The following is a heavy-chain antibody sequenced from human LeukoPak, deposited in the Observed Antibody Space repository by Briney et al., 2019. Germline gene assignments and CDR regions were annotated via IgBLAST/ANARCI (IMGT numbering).Heavy chain of an antibody. V-gene: IGHV3-23*01. CDR3: AREYCRGYSSGCGALDI. CDR2: ISGSGGST. Sequence: PGGTLRPSRAASGLTSSSYATSWGRQAPGKGLERGSAISGSGGSTYYADSVKGRFTISGDNAKNSLYLQMNSLRDEDTAVYYCAREYCRGYSSGCGALDIWGQGTMVTVSS. D-gene: IGHD6-19*01. CDR1: GLTSSSYA. J-gene: IGHJ3*02.